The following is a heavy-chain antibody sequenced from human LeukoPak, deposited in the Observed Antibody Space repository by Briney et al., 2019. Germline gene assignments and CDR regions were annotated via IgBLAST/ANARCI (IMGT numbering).Heavy chain of an antibody. D-gene: IGHD6-6*01. CDR3: ARGKQLAFDY. CDR2: IIPIFGTA. CDR1: GGTFSSYA. J-gene: IGHJ4*02. V-gene: IGHV1-69*05. Sequence: ASVKVSCKASGGTFSSYAISWVRQAPGQGLEWMGGIIPIFGTANYAQKFQGRVTMTRDTSTSTVYMELSSLRSEDTGVYYCARGKQLAFDYWGQGTLVTVSS.